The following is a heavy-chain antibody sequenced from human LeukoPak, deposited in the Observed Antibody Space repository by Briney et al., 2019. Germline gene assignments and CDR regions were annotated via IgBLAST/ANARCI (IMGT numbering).Heavy chain of an antibody. CDR3: ASLQWLVLVKPESQGPDAFDI. Sequence: GGSLRLSCAASGFTFSSSWMSWVRQAPGKGLEWVTNIKPDGSEKYYVDSVKGRFTISRDNSKNSLYLQMDSLRAEDTAVYYCASLQWLVLVKPESQGPDAFDIWGQGTMVTVSS. D-gene: IGHD6-19*01. CDR2: IKPDGSEK. CDR1: GFTFSSSW. V-gene: IGHV3-7*01. J-gene: IGHJ3*02.